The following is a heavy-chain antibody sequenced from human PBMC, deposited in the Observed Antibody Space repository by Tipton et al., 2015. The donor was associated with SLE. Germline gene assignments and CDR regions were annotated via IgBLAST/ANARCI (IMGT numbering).Heavy chain of an antibody. CDR2: ISTYSGNT. Sequence: QSGAEVKKPGASVKVSCKASGYTFTIYGISWVRQAPGQGLEWIGWISTYSGNTNYAQKLQGRVTMTTDTSTSTAYMELRSLRSDDTAVYYCARSPQCDPSTFDIWGQGTVVTVSS. CDR3: ARSPQCDPSTFDI. V-gene: IGHV1-18*01. D-gene: IGHD4-11*01. CDR1: GYTFTIYG. J-gene: IGHJ3*02.